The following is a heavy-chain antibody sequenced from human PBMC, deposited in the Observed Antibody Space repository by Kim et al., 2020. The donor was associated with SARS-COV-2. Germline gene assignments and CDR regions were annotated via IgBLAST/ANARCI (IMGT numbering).Heavy chain of an antibody. V-gene: IGHV2-5*02. CDR2: IYWDDDK. J-gene: IGHJ4*02. CDR1: GFSLSTSGVG. Sequence: SGPTLVNPTQTLTLTCTFSGFSLSTSGVGVGWIRQPPGKALEWLALIYWDDDKRYSPSLKSRLTITKDTSKNQVVLTMTNMDPVDTATYYCAHRAYYDSSGYHLFDYWGQGTLVTVSS. D-gene: IGHD3-22*01. CDR3: AHRAYYDSSGYHLFDY.